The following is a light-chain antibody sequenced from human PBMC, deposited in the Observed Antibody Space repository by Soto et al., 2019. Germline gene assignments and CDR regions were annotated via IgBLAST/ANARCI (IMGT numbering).Light chain of an antibody. J-gene: IGKJ1*01. CDR3: QQYNTYPWA. V-gene: IGKV1-5*03. Sequence: DIQMTQSPSTLSASVGDRVSITCRASQSINSWLAWYQQKPGKAPKVLIYKASTLESGVPSRFSGSGSGTEFTLIISSLQPDDFAPYYCQQYNTYPWAFGQGTKVEIK. CDR2: KAS. CDR1: QSINSW.